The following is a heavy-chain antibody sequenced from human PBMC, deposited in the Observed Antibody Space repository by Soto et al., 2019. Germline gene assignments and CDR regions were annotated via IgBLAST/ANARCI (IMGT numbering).Heavy chain of an antibody. Sequence: EVQLVESGGGLVQPGGSLKLSCATSGFTFSDAAIHWVRQASGQGLEWFGLSRSKTNKYATACGASVEGGFTISRDDSKNTAYMQMNSLKTEDTAVYYCTRHLVDSWGQGTLVTVSS. CDR1: GFTFSDAA. D-gene: IGHD2-15*01. J-gene: IGHJ4*02. CDR2: SRSKTNKYAT. CDR3: TRHLVDS. V-gene: IGHV3-73*02.